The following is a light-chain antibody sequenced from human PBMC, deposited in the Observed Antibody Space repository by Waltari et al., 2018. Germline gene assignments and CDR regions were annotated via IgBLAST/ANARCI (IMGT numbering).Light chain of an antibody. V-gene: IGKV2D-29*01. Sequence: DIVMTQTPLSLSVTPGQPASISCKSSQSLLHTDGRTYFYWYLQKPVQPPQPLIYEVFNRFSGVPDRVSGSGSGTDFTLKISRVEAEDVGVYYCMQTIQVPYTFGQGTKLEIK. CDR1: QSLLHTDGRTY. CDR2: EVF. CDR3: MQTIQVPYT. J-gene: IGKJ2*01.